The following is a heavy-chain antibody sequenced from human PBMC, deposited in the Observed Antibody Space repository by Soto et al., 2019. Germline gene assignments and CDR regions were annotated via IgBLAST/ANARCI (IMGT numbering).Heavy chain of an antibody. CDR2: IKSKTDGGTT. CDR3: TSCPYYDFWSGTPDYYYGMDV. V-gene: IGHV3-15*07. Sequence: EVQLVESGGGLVKPGGSLRLSCAASGFTFSNAWMNWVRQAPGKGLEWVGRIKSKTDGGTTDYAAPVKGRFTISRDDSKNTLYLQMNSLKTEDTAVYYCTSCPYYDFWSGTPDYYYGMDVWGQGTTVTVSS. D-gene: IGHD3-3*01. J-gene: IGHJ6*02. CDR1: GFTFSNAW.